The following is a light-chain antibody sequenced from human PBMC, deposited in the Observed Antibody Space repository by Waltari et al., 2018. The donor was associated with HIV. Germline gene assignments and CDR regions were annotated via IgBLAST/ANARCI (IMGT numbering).Light chain of an antibody. V-gene: IGLV2-14*03. CDR2: DGT. CDR3: SPYTSNSVF. CDR1: SIDVGGYSY. J-gene: IGLJ2*01. Sequence: QSALTPPATVSGSPGQSIPISCTGTSIDVGGYSYVAWYQQHPGKAPKVIIHDGTNRPSGVSYRFSGSKSGDPASLTISGLQAEDEAVYFCSPYTSNSVFFCGGTRLTVL.